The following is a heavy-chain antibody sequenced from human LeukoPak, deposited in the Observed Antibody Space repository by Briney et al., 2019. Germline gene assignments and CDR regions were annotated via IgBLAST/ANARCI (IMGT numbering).Heavy chain of an antibody. V-gene: IGHV1-18*01. D-gene: IGHD6-13*01. CDR2: ISAYNGNT. J-gene: IGHJ4*02. CDR3: ARYGTPGYSSSWYFDY. Sequence: ASVKVSCKASGYTFTSYGISWVRQAPGQGLEWMGWISAYNGNTNYAQKLQGRVTMTTDTSTSTACMELRSLRSDDTAVYYCARYGTPGYSSSWYFDYWGQGTLVTVSS. CDR1: GYTFTSYG.